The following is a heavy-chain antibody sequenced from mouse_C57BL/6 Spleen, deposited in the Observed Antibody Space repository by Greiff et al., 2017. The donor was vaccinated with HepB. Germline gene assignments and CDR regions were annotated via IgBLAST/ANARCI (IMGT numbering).Heavy chain of an antibody. CDR3: ARRGFYYGSSEWYFDV. CDR1: GYTFTDYY. D-gene: IGHD1-1*01. CDR2: INPNNGGT. Sequence: VQLQQSGPELVKPGASVKISCKASGYTFTDYYMNWVKQSHGKSLEWIGDINPNNGGTSYNQKFKGKATLTVDKSSSTAYMELRSLTSEDSAVYYCARRGFYYGSSEWYFDVWGTGTTVTVSS. J-gene: IGHJ1*03. V-gene: IGHV1-26*01.